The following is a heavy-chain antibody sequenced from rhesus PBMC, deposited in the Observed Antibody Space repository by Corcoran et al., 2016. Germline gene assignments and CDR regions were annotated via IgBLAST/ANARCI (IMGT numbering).Heavy chain of an antibody. Sequence: QVQLQESGPGLVKPSETLSLTCAVSGASISSYWWSWIRQPPGKGLEWIGEINGNSGSTYYNPSLKSRVTISKDASKNQFSLKLSSVTAADTAVYYCATSITIFGVVDWGQGVLVTVSS. J-gene: IGHJ4*01. CDR3: ATSITIFGVVD. CDR1: GASISSYW. D-gene: IGHD3-3*01. V-gene: IGHV4-80*01. CDR2: INGNSGST.